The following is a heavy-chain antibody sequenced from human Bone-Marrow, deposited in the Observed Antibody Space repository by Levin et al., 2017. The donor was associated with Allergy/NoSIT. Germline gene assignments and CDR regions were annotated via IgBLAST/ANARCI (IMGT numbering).Heavy chain of an antibody. CDR2: MSYDGSNT. D-gene: IGHD2-2*01. J-gene: IGHJ6*02. CDR1: GFIFNNYA. Sequence: PGGSLRLSCAASGFIFNNYAMHWVRQAPGKGLEWVAVMSYDGSNTYYADSVKGRFTISRDNSNNTLYLQLNSLRAEDTALYYCATARGGTGSSCYRLQRQSCSFYYAMDVWGQGTTVTVSS. CDR3: ATARGGTGSSCYRLQRQSCSFYYAMDV. V-gene: IGHV3-30*04.